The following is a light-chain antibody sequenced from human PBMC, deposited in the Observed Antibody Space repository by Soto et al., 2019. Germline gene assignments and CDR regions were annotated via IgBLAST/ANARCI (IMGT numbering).Light chain of an antibody. CDR3: TSYTSSSTHYV. CDR2: EVS. J-gene: IGLJ1*01. V-gene: IGLV2-14*01. Sequence: QSVLTQPASVSGSPGQSITISCTGTSSDVGDYNSVSWYQQHPGKAPKVMIYEVSNRPSGVSNRFSGSKSGSTASLTISGLQAEDEADYYCTSYTSSSTHYVFGTGTKVTVL. CDR1: SSDVGDYNS.